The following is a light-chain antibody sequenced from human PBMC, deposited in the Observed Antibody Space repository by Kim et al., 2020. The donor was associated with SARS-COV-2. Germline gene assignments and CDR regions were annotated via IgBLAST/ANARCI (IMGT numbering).Light chain of an antibody. V-gene: IGKV1-5*03. CDR3: KQYKSYTRT. CDR1: QTISSW. Sequence: DIQMTQSPSTLSASVGDRVTITCRASQTISSWLAWYQQKPGKAPKLLVYKTSTLETGVPSRFSGSGSGTEFTLTISSLQPDDFATYYCKQYKSYTRTFGQGTKLEIK. CDR2: KTS. J-gene: IGKJ2*01.